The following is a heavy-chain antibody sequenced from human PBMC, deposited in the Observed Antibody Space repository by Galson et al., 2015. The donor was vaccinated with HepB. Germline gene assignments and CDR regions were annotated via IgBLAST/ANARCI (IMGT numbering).Heavy chain of an antibody. CDR3: TSYGRYCSSTSCYSSPYYYYYYMDV. J-gene: IGHJ6*03. D-gene: IGHD2-2*01. V-gene: IGHV3-73*01. CDR2: IRSKANSYAT. CDR1: GFTFSGSA. Sequence: SLRLSCAASGFTFSGSAMHWVRQASGKGLEWVGRIRSKANSYATAYAASVKGRFTISRDDSKNTAYLQMNSLKTEDTAVYYCTSYGRYCSSTSCYSSPYYYYYYMDVWGKGTTVTVSS.